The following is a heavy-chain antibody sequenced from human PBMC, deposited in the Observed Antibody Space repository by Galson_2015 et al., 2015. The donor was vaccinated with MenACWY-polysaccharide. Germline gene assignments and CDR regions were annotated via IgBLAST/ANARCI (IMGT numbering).Heavy chain of an antibody. V-gene: IGHV3-74*01. CDR3: ARGYSAYD. D-gene: IGHD5-12*01. Sequence: SLKIAGAASGFTFSTYWMHWVRQAPGQGLAWVSRIKSDGSSTNYAGSVKGRFTITRDNAKNTLYLQMNSLRAEDTALYYCARGYSAYDWGQGTLVTVSA. J-gene: IGHJ4*02. CDR1: GFTFSTYW. CDR2: IKSDGSST.